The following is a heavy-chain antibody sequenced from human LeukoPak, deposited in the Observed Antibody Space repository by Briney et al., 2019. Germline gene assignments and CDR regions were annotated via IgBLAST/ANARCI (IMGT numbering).Heavy chain of an antibody. D-gene: IGHD3-22*01. J-gene: IGHJ3*02. CDR3: ARLLETSGYPLHAFDI. V-gene: IGHV4-38-2*02. Sequence: SETLSLTCTVSGYSISSGYYWGWIRQPPGKGLEWIGYVYYSGSTNYNPSLKSRVTISVDTSKIQFSLKLSSVTAADTAVYYCARLLETSGYPLHAFDIWGQGTMVTVSS. CDR2: VYYSGST. CDR1: GYSISSGYY.